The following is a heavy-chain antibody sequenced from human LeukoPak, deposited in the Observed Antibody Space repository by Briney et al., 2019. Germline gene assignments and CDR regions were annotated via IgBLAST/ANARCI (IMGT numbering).Heavy chain of an antibody. CDR2: IDWDDDK. CDR1: GFSLSTGGMC. Sequence: GSGPTLVNPPQTLTLTCTFSGFSLSTGGMCVSWIRQPPGKALEWLPLIDWDDDKYYSTSLKTRLTISKDTSKNQVVLTMTNMDPVDTATYYCARIRVSTMVRGVIGPYDYWGQGTLVTVSS. D-gene: IGHD3-10*01. CDR3: ARIRVSTMVRGVIGPYDY. J-gene: IGHJ4*02. V-gene: IGHV2-70*01.